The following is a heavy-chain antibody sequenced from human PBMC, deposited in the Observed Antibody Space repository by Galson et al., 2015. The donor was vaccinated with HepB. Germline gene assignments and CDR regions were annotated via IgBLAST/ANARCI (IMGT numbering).Heavy chain of an antibody. V-gene: IGHV3-7*03. CDR2: IKQDGSEK. CDR3: ASEGGIAAAGDYYYYGMDV. CDR1: GFTFSSYW. Sequence: SLRLSCAASGFTFSSYWMSWVRQAPGKGLEWVANIKQDGSEKYYADSVKGRFTISRDNSKNTLYLQMNSLRAEDTAVYYCASEGGIAAAGDYYYYGMDVWGQGTTVTVSS. D-gene: IGHD6-13*01. J-gene: IGHJ6*02.